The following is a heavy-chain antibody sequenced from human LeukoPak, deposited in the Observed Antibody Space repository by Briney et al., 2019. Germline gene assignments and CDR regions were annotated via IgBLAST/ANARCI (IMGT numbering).Heavy chain of an antibody. J-gene: IGHJ6*02. CDR3: ARGCTSSCYYYFAMDV. V-gene: IGHV4-34*01. Sequence: SETLSLTCTVSGGSFSGYYCNWVRQAPGKGLEWIGEINQSGSTNYNSSLKSRVTLSVDTSKNQFSLKLSSVTAADTAVYYCARGCTSSCYYYFAMDVWGQGTTVTVSS. D-gene: IGHD2-2*01. CDR2: INQSGST. CDR1: GGSFSGYY.